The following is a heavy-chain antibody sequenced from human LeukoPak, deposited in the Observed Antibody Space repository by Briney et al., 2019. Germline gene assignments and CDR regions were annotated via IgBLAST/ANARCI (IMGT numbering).Heavy chain of an antibody. Sequence: ASVKVSCKASGYTFTGYYMHWVRQAPGQGLEWMGWINPNSGGTNYAQKSQGRVTMTRDTSISTAYMELSRLRSDDTAVYYCARRGSPHDFWSGYPSYYFDYWGQGTLVTVSS. J-gene: IGHJ4*02. CDR3: ARRGSPHDFWSGYPSYYFDY. CDR1: GYTFTGYY. CDR2: INPNSGGT. D-gene: IGHD3-3*01. V-gene: IGHV1-2*02.